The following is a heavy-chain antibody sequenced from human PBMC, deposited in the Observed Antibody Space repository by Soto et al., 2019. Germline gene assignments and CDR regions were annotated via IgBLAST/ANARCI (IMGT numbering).Heavy chain of an antibody. V-gene: IGHV3-9*01. CDR3: ADGGSSAWKTATATGNWLDF. J-gene: IGHJ5*01. CDR1: GFTFDDYA. D-gene: IGHD1-26*01. CDR2: ISWNGGNI. Sequence: GGSLRLSCVASGFTFDDYAMHWVRQAPGKGLEWVSGISWNGGNIRYADSVKGRFTISRDNAKNPLYLQMSSLRVEDTAFYYCADGGSSAWKTATATGNWLDFRGRGTLVTVSS.